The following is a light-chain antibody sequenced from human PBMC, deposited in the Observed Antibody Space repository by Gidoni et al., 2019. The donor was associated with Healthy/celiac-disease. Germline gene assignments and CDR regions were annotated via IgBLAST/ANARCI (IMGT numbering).Light chain of an antibody. CDR1: QSLLHSNGYNY. CDR3: MQARKTPT. V-gene: IGKV2-28*01. Sequence: DIVTTQSPLSLPVTPGEPASISCRSSQSLLHSNGYNYLDWYLQKPGQSPQLLIYLGSNRASGVPDRFSGSGSGTDFTLKISRVEAEDVGVYYCMQARKTPTFGQGTRLEIK. CDR2: LGS. J-gene: IGKJ5*01.